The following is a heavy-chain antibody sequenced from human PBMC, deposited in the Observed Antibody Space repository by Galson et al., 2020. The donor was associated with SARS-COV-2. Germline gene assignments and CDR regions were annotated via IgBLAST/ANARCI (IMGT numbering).Heavy chain of an antibody. V-gene: IGHV3-21*01. J-gene: IGHJ4*02. CDR3: AGHAPRSNLDY. CDR1: GFTFRSYS. D-gene: IGHD1-26*01. Sequence: GGSLRLSCAASGFTFRSYSMNWARQAPAKGREWVSSIDISSSYIYYADSVKGRFTITRDNAKNSLYLQMNSLRAEDTAVYYCAGHAPRSNLDYWGQGTLVTVSS. CDR2: IDISSSYI.